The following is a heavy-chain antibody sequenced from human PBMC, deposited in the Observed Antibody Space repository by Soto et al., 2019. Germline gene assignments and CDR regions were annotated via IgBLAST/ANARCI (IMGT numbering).Heavy chain of an antibody. CDR3: ARASTVTTRGSRNNWFDP. CDR1: GGSISSYY. J-gene: IGHJ5*02. Sequence: QVQLQESGPGLVKPSETLSLTCTVSGGSISSYYWSWIRQPPGKGLEWIGYIYYSGSTNYNPSLKRRVTISVDTSKNQFSVKLSSVTAADTAVYYCARASTVTTRGSRNNWFDPWGQGTLVTVSS. D-gene: IGHD4-17*01. CDR2: IYYSGST. V-gene: IGHV4-59*08.